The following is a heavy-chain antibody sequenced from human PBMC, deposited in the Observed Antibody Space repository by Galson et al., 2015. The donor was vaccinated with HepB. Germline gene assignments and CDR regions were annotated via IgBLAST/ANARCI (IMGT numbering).Heavy chain of an antibody. CDR2: ISYDGSNK. Sequence: SLRLSCAASGFTFSSYALHWVRQAPGKGLEWVAVISYDGSNKYYADSVKGRFTISRDNSRNTLYLQMSSLRAEDTAVYYCARQHDYGDYGKAYWYFDLWGRGTLVTVSS. D-gene: IGHD4-17*01. CDR3: ARQHDYGDYGKAYWYFDL. J-gene: IGHJ2*01. V-gene: IGHV3-30*04. CDR1: GFTFSSYA.